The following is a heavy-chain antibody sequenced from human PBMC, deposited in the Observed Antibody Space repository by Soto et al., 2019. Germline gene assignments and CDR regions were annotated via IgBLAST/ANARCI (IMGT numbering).Heavy chain of an antibody. CDR1: GFSLSTSGVG. V-gene: IGHV2-5*01. CDR2: IYWNDDK. J-gene: IGHJ5*02. D-gene: IGHD2-15*01. CDR3: AHSLGYCSGGSCYSNWFDP. Sequence: SGPTLVNPTQTLTLTCTFSGFSLSTSGVGVGWIRQPPGKALEWLALIYWNDDKRYSPSLKSRLTITKDTSTNQVVLTMTHMDPVDTATYYCAHSLGYCSGGSCYSNWFDPWGQGTLVTVS.